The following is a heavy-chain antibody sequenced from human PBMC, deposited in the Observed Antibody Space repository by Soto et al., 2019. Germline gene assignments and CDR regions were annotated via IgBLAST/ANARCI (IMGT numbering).Heavy chain of an antibody. CDR1: GFSLSTSGVG. J-gene: IGHJ6*02. V-gene: IGHV2-5*02. D-gene: IGHD2-15*01. CDR3: AYLPCSGGSCYWFSFSGMDV. CDR2: IYWDDDK. Sequence: QITLKESGPTLVKPTQTLTLTCTFSGFSLSTSGVGVAWIRQPPGKALEWLALIYWDDDKRYRPSLESRLTITKDTPKHQVVLTMSNMASVDTATYYCAYLPCSGGSCYWFSFSGMDVWGQGSTVTVSS.